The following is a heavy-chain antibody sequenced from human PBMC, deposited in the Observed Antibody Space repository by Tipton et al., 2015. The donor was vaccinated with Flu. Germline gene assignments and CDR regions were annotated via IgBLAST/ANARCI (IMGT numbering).Heavy chain of an antibody. CDR3: ARGGIWLSDY. V-gene: IGHV3-33*07. CDR2: TWFDGSNK. J-gene: IGHJ4*02. D-gene: IGHD5-12*01. Sequence: SLRLSCAASGFTFSNFDMYWVRQAPGKGLEWVAVTWFDGSNKYYTDSLRGRFTISRDNSKNTLYLQMNSLRVEDTAIYYCARGGIWLSDYWGQGTLVTVSS. CDR1: GFTFSNFD.